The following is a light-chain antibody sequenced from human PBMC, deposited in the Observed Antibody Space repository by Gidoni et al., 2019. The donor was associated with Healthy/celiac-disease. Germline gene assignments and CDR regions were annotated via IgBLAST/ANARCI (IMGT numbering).Light chain of an antibody. CDR3: NSRDSSGNHLVV. Sequence: SSELTQDPAVSVALGQTVRITCQGDSLRSYYASWYQKKPGQAPVRVIYGKNNRPSGIPDRFSGSSSGNTASLTITGAQAEDEADYYCNSRDSSGNHLVVFGGGTKLTVL. CDR1: SLRSYY. J-gene: IGLJ2*01. CDR2: GKN. V-gene: IGLV3-19*01.